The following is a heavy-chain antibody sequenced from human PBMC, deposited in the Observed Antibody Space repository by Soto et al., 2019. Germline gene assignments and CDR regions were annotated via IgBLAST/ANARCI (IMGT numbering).Heavy chain of an antibody. CDR3: AKDRVGGTFYTPLAF. D-gene: IGHD1-7*01. CDR2: ITGNGVST. CDR1: GFTFSNYA. V-gene: IGHV3-23*01. Sequence: SGFTFSNYAMALVRQAPGKGLEDVSSITGNGVSTYYADSVKGRFTISRDNSKNTLSLHLNTLKPEDTAVYHCAKDRVGGTFYTPLAFWGQGTLVTVSS. J-gene: IGHJ4*02.